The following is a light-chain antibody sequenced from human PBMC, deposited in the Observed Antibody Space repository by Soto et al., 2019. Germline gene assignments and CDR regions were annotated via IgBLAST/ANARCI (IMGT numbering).Light chain of an antibody. CDR2: KAH. Sequence: DIQMNQSLPTLSGSVTDRVTITCRSSQTVTGWLAWYQQKPGKAPKLLIYKAHTLKSGVPSRFSGSGSGTEFTLTISSLQPDDFATYFCQLYNSYSEAFGPGPNVDIK. CDR1: QTVTGW. J-gene: IGKJ3*01. CDR3: QLYNSYSEA. V-gene: IGKV1-5*03.